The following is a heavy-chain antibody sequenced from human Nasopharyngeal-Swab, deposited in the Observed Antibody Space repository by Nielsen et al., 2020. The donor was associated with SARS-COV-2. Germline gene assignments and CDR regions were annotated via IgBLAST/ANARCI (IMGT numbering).Heavy chain of an antibody. J-gene: IGHJ6*02. CDR2: IYPGDSDT. V-gene: IGHV5-51*01. CDR3: ARGVLTSVSYYYYGMDV. D-gene: IGHD2-8*01. Sequence: VRQMPGKGLEWMGIIYPGDSDTRYSPSFQGHVTISADKSISTAYLQWSSLKASDTAMYYCARGVLTSVSYYYYGMDVWGQGTTVTVSS.